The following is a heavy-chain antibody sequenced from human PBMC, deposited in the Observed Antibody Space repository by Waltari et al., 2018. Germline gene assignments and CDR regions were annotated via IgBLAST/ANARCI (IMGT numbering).Heavy chain of an antibody. Sequence: EVQLLESGGGLVQPGGSLRLSCAASGFTFSSYAMSWVRQAPGEGLEWVSAISGSGGSTYYADSVKGRFTISRDNSKNTLYLQMNSLRAEDTAVYYCAKGRIAARYFDYWGQGTLVTVSS. V-gene: IGHV3-23*01. D-gene: IGHD6-6*01. J-gene: IGHJ4*02. CDR3: AKGRIAARYFDY. CDR1: GFTFSSYA. CDR2: ISGSGGST.